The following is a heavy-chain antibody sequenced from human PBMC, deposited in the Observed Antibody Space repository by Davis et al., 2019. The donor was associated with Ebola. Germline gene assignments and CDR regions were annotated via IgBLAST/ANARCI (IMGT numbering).Heavy chain of an antibody. D-gene: IGHD3-3*01. V-gene: IGHV4-59*08. CDR1: GDSISSYY. CDR2: IYYSGST. J-gene: IGHJ5*02. CDR3: ARHGYDFWGGYYGGNWFDP. Sequence: MPSETLSLTCTVSGDSISSYYWSWIRQPPGKGLEWIGYIYYSGSTNYNPSLKSRVTISVDTSKNQFSLKLSSVTAADTAVYYCARHGYDFWGGYYGGNWFDPWGQGTLVTVSS.